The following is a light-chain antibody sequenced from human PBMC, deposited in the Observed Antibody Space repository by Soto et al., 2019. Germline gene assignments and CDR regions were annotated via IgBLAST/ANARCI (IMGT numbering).Light chain of an antibody. Sequence: QSVLTQPASVSGSPGQSITISCTGTSSDVGAFTSVSWYQQHPGKAPKLIIYDIIHRPSGVSDRFSGSKSVNTASLTISGLQPEYEATYHCSTYSRRTPLVVFRGGTKPTVL. CDR3: STYSRRTPLVV. J-gene: IGLJ3*02. CDR1: SSDVGAFTS. V-gene: IGLV2-14*03. CDR2: DII.